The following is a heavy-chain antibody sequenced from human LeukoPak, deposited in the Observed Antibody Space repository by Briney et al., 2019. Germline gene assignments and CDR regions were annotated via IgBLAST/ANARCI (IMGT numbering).Heavy chain of an antibody. CDR3: AKDQGAARHKVWFDP. D-gene: IGHD6-6*01. V-gene: IGHV3-30*18. CDR2: ITYDGSNK. CDR1: GFTFSSYG. Sequence: GGSLRLSCAASGFTFSSYGMHWVRQAPGKGLEWVAVITYDGSNKYYADSVKGRFTISRDNSKNTLYLQMNSLRAEDTAVYYCAKDQGAARHKVWFDPWGQGTLVTVSS. J-gene: IGHJ5*02.